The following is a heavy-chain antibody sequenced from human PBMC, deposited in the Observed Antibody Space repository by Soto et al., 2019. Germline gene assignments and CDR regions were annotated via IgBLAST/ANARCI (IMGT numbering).Heavy chain of an antibody. V-gene: IGHV3-33*01. J-gene: IGHJ4*02. Sequence: QVQLVESGGGVVQPGRSLRISCAASGFTFSTYGMHWVRQAPGRGLEWVAVIWYDGSNKYYADSVKGRFTISRDNSKNALYLQIHILRSEDTAVYYCARAVGPFDYWGQGTLVTVSS. CDR2: IWYDGSNK. D-gene: IGHD1-26*01. CDR3: ARAVGPFDY. CDR1: GFTFSTYG.